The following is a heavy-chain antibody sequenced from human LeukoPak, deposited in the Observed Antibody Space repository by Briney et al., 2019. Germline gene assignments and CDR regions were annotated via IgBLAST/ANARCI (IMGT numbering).Heavy chain of an antibody. CDR2: IIHSGRT. Sequence: NPSETLFLTCAVNGGSFSGYYWTWIRQSPGKGLEWIGEIIHSGRTNYSPSLKSRLTLSVDPSMNHFSLKLASVTAADTAVYYCARGTVLTGYASFDYWGQGALVTVSS. V-gene: IGHV4-34*01. D-gene: IGHD3-16*01. J-gene: IGHJ4*02. CDR1: GGSFSGYY. CDR3: ARGTVLTGYASFDY.